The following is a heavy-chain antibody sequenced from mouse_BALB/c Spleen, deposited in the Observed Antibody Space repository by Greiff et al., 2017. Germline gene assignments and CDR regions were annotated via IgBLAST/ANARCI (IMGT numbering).Heavy chain of an antibody. J-gene: IGHJ3*01. D-gene: IGHD2-3*01. CDR3: AREEKNGYYVVAD. V-gene: IGHV1-87*01. Sequence: VQLQQSGAELARPGASVKLSCKASGYTFTSYWMQWVKQRPGQGLEWIGAIYPGDGDTRYTQKFKGKATLTADKSSSTAYMQLSSLASEDSAVYYCAREEKNGYYVVADWGQGTLVTVSA. CDR1: GYTFTSYW. CDR2: IYPGDGDT.